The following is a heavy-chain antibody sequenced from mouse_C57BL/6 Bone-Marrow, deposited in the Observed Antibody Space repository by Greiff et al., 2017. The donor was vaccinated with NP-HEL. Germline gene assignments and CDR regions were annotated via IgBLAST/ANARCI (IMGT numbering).Heavy chain of an antibody. CDR3: AKMGYNRSSYCWYFDV. D-gene: IGHD1-1*01. CDR2: IYPGDGDT. CDR1: GYAFSSSW. V-gene: IGHV1-82*01. J-gene: IGHJ1*03. Sequence: QVQLKESGPELVKPGASVKISCKASGYAFSSSWMNWVKQRPGKGLEWIGRIYPGDGDTNYNGKFKGKATLTADKSSSTAYMQLSSLTSDDSAVYFCAKMGYNRSSYCWYFDVWGTGTTVTVSS.